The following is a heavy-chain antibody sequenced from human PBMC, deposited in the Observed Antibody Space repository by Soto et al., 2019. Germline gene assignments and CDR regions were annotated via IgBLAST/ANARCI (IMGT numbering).Heavy chain of an antibody. D-gene: IGHD1-26*01. Sequence: QVQLVQSGAEVKKPGSSVKVSCTASGGTFSRYGFTWVRQAPGQGFQWMGGIIPIFGTTHYEQNFQGRLSITEDESTSTVYMELSSLRSDDTAIYFCARTYYQWEALHYFDFWGQGTLVTVSS. CDR1: GGTFSRYG. J-gene: IGHJ4*02. V-gene: IGHV1-69*01. CDR3: ARTYYQWEALHYFDF. CDR2: IIPIFGTT.